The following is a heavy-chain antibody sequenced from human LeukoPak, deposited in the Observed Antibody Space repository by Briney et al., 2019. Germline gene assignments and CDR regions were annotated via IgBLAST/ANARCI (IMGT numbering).Heavy chain of an antibody. D-gene: IGHD1-1*01. CDR1: GYTFTSHG. CDR3: ASTKHGRYWKGDHDAFDI. CDR2: INPNSGGT. Sequence: ASVKVSCKASGYTFTSHGISWVRQAPGQGLEWMGWINPNSGGTNYAQKFQGRVTMTRDTSISTAYMELSRLRSDDTAVYYCASTKHGRYWKGDHDAFDIWGQGTMVTVSS. J-gene: IGHJ3*02. V-gene: IGHV1-2*02.